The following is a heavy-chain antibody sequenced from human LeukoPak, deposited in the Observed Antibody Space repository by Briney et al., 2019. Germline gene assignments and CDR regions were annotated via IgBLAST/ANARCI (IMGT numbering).Heavy chain of an antibody. V-gene: IGHV3-21*06. J-gene: IGHJ4*02. CDR1: GFVFSRYR. CDR2: IAFDTGDT. CDR3: SREGKLYGYGRGDFDY. D-gene: IGHD5-18*01. Sequence: GESLRLSCAASGFVFSRYRMNWVRQAPGKGLEWVSSIAFDTGDTFYAASVKGRFTVSRDDAKNSLYLQMNSLRAEDTAVYYCSREGKLYGYGRGDFDYWGQGTLVTVSS.